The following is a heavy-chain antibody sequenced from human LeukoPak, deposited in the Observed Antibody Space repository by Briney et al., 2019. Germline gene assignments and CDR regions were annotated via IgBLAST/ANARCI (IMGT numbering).Heavy chain of an antibody. CDR1: GFTVSSNY. D-gene: IGHD3-16*01. CDR3: ARDRGVAPFGLNDAFDI. V-gene: IGHV3-66*01. CDR2: IYSGGST. J-gene: IGHJ3*02. Sequence: GGSLRLSCAASGFTVSSNYMSWVRQAPGKGLEWVSVIYSGGSTYYADSVKGRFTISRDNSKSTLYLQMNSLRAEDTAVYYCARDRGVAPFGLNDAFDIWGQGTMVTVSS.